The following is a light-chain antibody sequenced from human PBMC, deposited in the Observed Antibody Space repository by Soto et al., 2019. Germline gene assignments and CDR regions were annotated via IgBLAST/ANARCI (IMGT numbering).Light chain of an antibody. J-gene: IGKJ5*01. CDR3: QNYGSSPPIT. V-gene: IGKV3-20*01. CDR1: QSVRGTS. CDR2: DAS. Sequence: IVLTQSPGTLSLSPGERATLSCRASQSVRGTSLAWYQQKAGQAPRLRIYDASSRATGIPDRFSGGGSGTDFTLTISRLEPEDFAVYYCQNYGSSPPITFGQGTRLEIK.